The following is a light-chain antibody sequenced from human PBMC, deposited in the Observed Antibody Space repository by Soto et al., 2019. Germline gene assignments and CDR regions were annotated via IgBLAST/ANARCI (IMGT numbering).Light chain of an antibody. V-gene: IGLV2-14*01. CDR3: SSHAGSNNYV. CDR1: SSDVGGHKY. J-gene: IGLJ1*01. CDR2: EVS. Sequence: QSALTQPASVSGSPGQSITISCTGTSSDVGGHKYVSWYQHHADKAPKLMIYEVSNRPSGVSNRFSGSKSGNTASLTIYGLQAEDEADYYCSSHAGSNNYVFGTGTKVTVL.